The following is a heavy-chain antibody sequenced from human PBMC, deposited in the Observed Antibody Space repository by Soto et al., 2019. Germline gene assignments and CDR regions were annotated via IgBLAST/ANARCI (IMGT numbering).Heavy chain of an antibody. D-gene: IGHD1-26*01. Sequence: QVQLVESGGGVVQPGTSLRLSCEASGFAFNKFGMHWVRQAPGKGLEWVAFISYDGSYQYYADSVQGRLTITRDNSMNTLNMQLNSLRREEKAVYYCAKGGEVGGVLGDHWGQGTLVTVSS. V-gene: IGHV3-30*18. CDR2: ISYDGSYQ. CDR1: GFAFNKFG. J-gene: IGHJ4*02. CDR3: AKGGEVGGVLGDH.